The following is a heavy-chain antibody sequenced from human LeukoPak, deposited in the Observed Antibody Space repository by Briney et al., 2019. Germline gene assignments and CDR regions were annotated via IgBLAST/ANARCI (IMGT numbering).Heavy chain of an antibody. CDR1: GGTFSSYA. D-gene: IGHD3-22*01. CDR2: IIPILGIA. CDR3: ARVTDSSGYYSYYYYGMDV. V-gene: IGHV1-69*04. Sequence: SVRVSCKASGGTFSSYAISWVRQAPGQGLEWMGRIIPILGIANYAQKFQGRVTITADKSTSTAYMELSSLRSEDTAVYYCARVTDSSGYYSYYYYGMDVWGQGTTVTVSS. J-gene: IGHJ6*02.